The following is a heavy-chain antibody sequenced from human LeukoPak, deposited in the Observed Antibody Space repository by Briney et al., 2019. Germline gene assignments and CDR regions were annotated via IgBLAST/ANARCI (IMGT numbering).Heavy chain of an antibody. J-gene: IGHJ4*02. CDR3: ALGYCSSTSCYAGQY. V-gene: IGHV3-33*01. Sequence: GGSLRLSCAASGFTFSSYGMHWVRQAPGKGLEWVAVIWYDGSNKYYADSVKGRFTSSRDNSKNTLYLQMNSLRAEDTAVYYCALGYCSSTSCYAGQYWGQGTLVTVSS. D-gene: IGHD2-2*01. CDR1: GFTFSSYG. CDR2: IWYDGSNK.